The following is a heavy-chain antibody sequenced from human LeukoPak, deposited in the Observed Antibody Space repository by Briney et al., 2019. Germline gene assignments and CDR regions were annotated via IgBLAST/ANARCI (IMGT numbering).Heavy chain of an antibody. Sequence: ASVKVSCKASGCTFTSYAMHWVRQAPGQRLEWMGWINAGNGNTKYSQKFQGRVTITRDTSASTAYMELSSLRSEDTAVYYCAREGTRLSGSSRWFDPWGQGTLVTVSS. CDR1: GCTFTSYA. D-gene: IGHD3-10*01. V-gene: IGHV1-3*01. CDR2: INAGNGNT. CDR3: AREGTRLSGSSRWFDP. J-gene: IGHJ5*02.